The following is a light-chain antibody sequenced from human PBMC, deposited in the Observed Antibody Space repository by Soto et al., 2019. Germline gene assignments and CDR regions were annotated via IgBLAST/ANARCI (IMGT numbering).Light chain of an antibody. Sequence: SYELTQPPSVSVSPGQTASIPCSGDKLGDKYVCWYQQKPGQSPVLVIYQDSKRPSGIPERFSGSNSGNTATLTISGTQTMDEADYYCQAWDSITVVFGGGTKVTVL. V-gene: IGLV3-1*01. CDR3: QAWDSITVV. CDR1: KLGDKY. CDR2: QDS. J-gene: IGLJ2*01.